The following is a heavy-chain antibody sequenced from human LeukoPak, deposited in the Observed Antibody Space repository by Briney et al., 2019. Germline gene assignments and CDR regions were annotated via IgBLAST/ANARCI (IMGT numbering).Heavy chain of an antibody. D-gene: IGHD4-23*01. J-gene: IGHJ3*02. Sequence: PGGSLRLSCAASGFTVSSNYMSWVRQAPGKGLEWVSVIYSGGSTYYADSVKGRFTISRDNSKNTLYLQMNSLRAEDTAVYYCARLTVVNAFDIWGQGTMVTVSS. CDR2: IYSGGST. V-gene: IGHV3-53*01. CDR3: ARLTVVNAFDI. CDR1: GFTVSSNY.